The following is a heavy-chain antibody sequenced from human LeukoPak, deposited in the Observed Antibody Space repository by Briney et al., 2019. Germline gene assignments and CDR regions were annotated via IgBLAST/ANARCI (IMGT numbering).Heavy chain of an antibody. V-gene: IGHV1-69*13. CDR2: IIPIFGTA. Sequence: SVKVSCKASGGTFSSYAISWVRQAPGQGLEWMGGIIPIFGTANYAQKFQGRVTITADESTSTAYMELSSLRSEDTAVYYCARVTRDGYQLLSGYFDYWGQGTLVTVSS. CDR1: GGTFSSYA. J-gene: IGHJ4*02. D-gene: IGHD2-2*01. CDR3: ARVTRDGYQLLSGYFDY.